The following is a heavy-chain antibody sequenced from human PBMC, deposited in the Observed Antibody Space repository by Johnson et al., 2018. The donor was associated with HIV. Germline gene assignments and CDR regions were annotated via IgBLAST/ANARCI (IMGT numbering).Heavy chain of an antibody. CDR3: AREYYYDSSGYNAFDI. D-gene: IGHD3-22*01. CDR1: GFTFSSYA. V-gene: IGHV3-30*04. J-gene: IGHJ3*02. Sequence: QVQLVESGGGVVQPGRSLRLSCEASGFTFSSYAMHWVRQAPGKGLEWVAVISYDGSNKYYADSVKGRFTISRDNSKNTLYLQMNSLRAEDTAVYYCAREYYYDSSGYNAFDIWGKGTMVTVSS. CDR2: ISYDGSNK.